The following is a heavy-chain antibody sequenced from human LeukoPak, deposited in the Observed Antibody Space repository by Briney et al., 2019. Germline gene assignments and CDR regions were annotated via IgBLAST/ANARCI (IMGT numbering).Heavy chain of an antibody. Sequence: ASVKVSCRASGYIFTSQDMHWVRQAPGQRLEWLGCINPDNGYTTYSQEFQGRVTITRHTSASTAYMQPSSLRTTELALYYSTLDNYWGQGNLVTVSS. J-gene: IGHJ4*02. CDR2: INPDNGYT. CDR1: GYIFTSQD. V-gene: IGHV1-3*03. CDR3: TLDNY.